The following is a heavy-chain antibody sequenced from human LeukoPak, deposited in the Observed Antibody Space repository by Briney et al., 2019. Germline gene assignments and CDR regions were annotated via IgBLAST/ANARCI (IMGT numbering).Heavy chain of an antibody. CDR2: IYYSGST. D-gene: IGHD3-22*01. V-gene: IGHV4-59*11. Sequence: SETLSLTCTVSGGSISSHYWSWIRQPPGKGLEWIGYIYYSGSTNYNPSLKSRVTISVDTFKNQFSLKLSSVTAADTAVYYCASIWQERLLPNTEYLQHWGQGTLVTVSS. CDR3: ASIWQERLLPNTEYLQH. J-gene: IGHJ1*01. CDR1: GGSISSHY.